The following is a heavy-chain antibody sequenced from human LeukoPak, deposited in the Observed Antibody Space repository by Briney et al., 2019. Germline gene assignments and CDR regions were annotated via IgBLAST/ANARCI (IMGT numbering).Heavy chain of an antibody. CDR1: GDTFSSYG. Sequence: GASVKVSCKASGDTFSSYGFNWVRQAPGQGLEWMGWINPNSGGTNYAQKFQGRVTMTRDTSISTAYMELSRLRSDDTAVYYCARVTRFLEWLSTPYYFDYWGQGTLVTVSS. J-gene: IGHJ4*02. CDR2: INPNSGGT. V-gene: IGHV1-2*02. CDR3: ARVTRFLEWLSTPYYFDY. D-gene: IGHD3-3*01.